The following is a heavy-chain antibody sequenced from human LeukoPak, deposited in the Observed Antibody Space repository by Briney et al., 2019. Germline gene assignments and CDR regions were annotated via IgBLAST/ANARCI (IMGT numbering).Heavy chain of an antibody. Sequence: SEPLSLTCTVSGGSISSYYWSWIRQPPGKALEWIGYIYYSGSTNYNPSLKSRVTISVDTSKNQFSLKLSSVTAADTAVYYCARDHEPAAGSYYYYGMDVWGQGTTVTVSS. J-gene: IGHJ6*02. CDR3: ARDHEPAAGSYYYYGMDV. CDR1: GGSISSYY. CDR2: IYYSGST. V-gene: IGHV4-59*01. D-gene: IGHD6-13*01.